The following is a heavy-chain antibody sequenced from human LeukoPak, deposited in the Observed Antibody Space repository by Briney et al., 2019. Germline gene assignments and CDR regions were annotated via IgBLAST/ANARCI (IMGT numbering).Heavy chain of an antibody. D-gene: IGHD6-19*01. CDR1: GASITTYY. V-gene: IGHV4-59*08. Sequence: SETLSLTCAVSGASITTYYWSWIRQPPGKGLEWIGYILYTGNSNYSPSLKSRVTMSVDTSKNHFSLRLTSVTAADTAVYYCAKREPYNGGWLFDHWGQGIAVTVSS. CDR2: ILYTGNS. J-gene: IGHJ4*02. CDR3: AKREPYNGGWLFDH.